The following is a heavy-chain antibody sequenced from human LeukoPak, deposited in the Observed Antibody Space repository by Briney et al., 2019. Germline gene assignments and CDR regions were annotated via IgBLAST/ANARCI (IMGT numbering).Heavy chain of an antibody. CDR2: ISAYNGNT. Sequence: ASVKVSCKASGGTFSSYAISWVRQAPGQGLEWMGWISAYNGNTNYAQKLQGRVTMTTDTSTSTAYMELRSLRSDDTAVYYCARASLTYYDFWSGYLGGLSDAFDIWGQGTMVTVSS. CDR3: ARASLTYYDFWSGYLGGLSDAFDI. J-gene: IGHJ3*02. CDR1: GGTFSSYA. D-gene: IGHD3-3*01. V-gene: IGHV1-18*01.